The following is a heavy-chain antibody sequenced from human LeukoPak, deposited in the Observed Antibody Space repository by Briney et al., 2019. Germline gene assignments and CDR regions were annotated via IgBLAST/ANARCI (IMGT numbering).Heavy chain of an antibody. CDR1: GGSFSGYY. CDR2: LNHSGST. V-gene: IGHV4-34*01. Sequence: SETLSLTCGVSGGSFSGYYFSWVRQSPEKGLEWIGELNHSGSTNYNPSLKSRVTISVDTAKKQISLKLNSVTAADTAVYYCARNSVPSFYSDTSGYFYYWGQGTLVTVSS. CDR3: ARNSVPSFYSDTSGYFYY. D-gene: IGHD3-22*01. J-gene: IGHJ4*02.